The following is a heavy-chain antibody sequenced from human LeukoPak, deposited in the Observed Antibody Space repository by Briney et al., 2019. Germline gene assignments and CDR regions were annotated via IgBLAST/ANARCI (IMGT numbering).Heavy chain of an antibody. J-gene: IGHJ4*02. CDR3: ARVGVGLLLAGHHPFDY. V-gene: IGHV1-2*02. CDR1: GYTFTGYY. D-gene: IGHD3-9*01. CDR2: INPNSGGT. Sequence: ASVKVSCKASGYTFTGYYMHWVRQAPGQGLEWRGWINPNSGGTNYAQKFQGRVTMTRDTSISTAYMELSRLRSDDTAVYYCARVGVGLLLAGHHPFDYWGQGTLVTVSS.